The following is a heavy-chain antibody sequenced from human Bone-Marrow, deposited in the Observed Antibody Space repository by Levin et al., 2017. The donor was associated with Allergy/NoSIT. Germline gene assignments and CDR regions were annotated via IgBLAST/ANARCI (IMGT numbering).Heavy chain of an antibody. Sequence: SGPTLVKPTQTLTLTCTFSGFSLSTSKMRVSWVRQPPGKALEWLARIGWDDDKFYSTSLKTRLSISKDSSKNQVVLTMANMDPVDTATYFCARDIAPGDTGFDYWGQGTLVTVSS. CDR2: IGWDDDK. V-gene: IGHV2-70*04. CDR3: ARDIAPGDTGFDY. J-gene: IGHJ4*02. CDR1: GFSLSTSKMR. D-gene: IGHD6-13*01.